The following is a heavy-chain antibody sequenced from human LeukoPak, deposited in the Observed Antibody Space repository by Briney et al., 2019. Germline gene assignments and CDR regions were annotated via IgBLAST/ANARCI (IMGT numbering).Heavy chain of an antibody. Sequence: PGGSLRLSCAASGFTFSDYFMTWIRQAPGNGLEWIAHMRGSGETVSYADSVRGRFTISRDNVKNSLYLQMNSLRAEDTAVYYCARLGVITAAGTYDYWGQGTLVTVYS. D-gene: IGHD6-13*01. V-gene: IGHV3-11*01. CDR3: ARLGVITAAGTYDY. J-gene: IGHJ4*02. CDR2: MRGSGETV. CDR1: GFTFSDYF.